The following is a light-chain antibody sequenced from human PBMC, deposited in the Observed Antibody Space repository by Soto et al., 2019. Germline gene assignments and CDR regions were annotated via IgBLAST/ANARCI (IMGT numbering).Light chain of an antibody. CDR3: QTWGTGIRV. CDR1: SGHRNYA. J-gene: IGLJ2*01. Sequence: QSVLTQSPSASASLGASVTLTCTLSSGHRNYAIAWHQQQPEKGPRYLMKVNIDGSHNKGDGIPDRFSGSSSGAERYLTISSLQSEDEADYYCQTWGTGIRVFGGGTKLTV. V-gene: IGLV4-69*01. CDR2: VNIDGSH.